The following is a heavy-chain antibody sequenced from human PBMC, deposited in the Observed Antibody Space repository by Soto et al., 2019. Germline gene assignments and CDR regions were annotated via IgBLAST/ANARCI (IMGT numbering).Heavy chain of an antibody. CDR1: GGSISSYY. Sequence: PSETLSLTCTVSGGSISSYYWSWIRQPPGKGLEWIGYIYYRGSTNYNPSLKSRVTISVDTSKNQFSLKLSSVTAADTAVYYCARGETIFGVVSAFDIWGQGTMVTVSS. CDR2: IYYRGST. CDR3: ARGETIFGVVSAFDI. J-gene: IGHJ3*02. V-gene: IGHV4-59*01. D-gene: IGHD3-3*01.